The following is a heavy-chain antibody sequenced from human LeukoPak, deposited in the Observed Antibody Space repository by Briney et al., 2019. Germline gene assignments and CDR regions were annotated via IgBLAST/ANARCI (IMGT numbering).Heavy chain of an antibody. V-gene: IGHV1-2*06. D-gene: IGHD3-22*01. CDR1: GYTFTGYY. CDR3: ARDLPPGGYDSSGDY. J-gene: IGHJ4*02. CDR2: INPNSGGT. Sequence: ASVKVSCKASGYTFTGYYIHWVRQAPGQGLEWMGRINPNSGGTNYAQKFQGRVTMTRDTSISTAYMELSRLRSDDTAVYYCARDLPPGGYDSSGDYWGQGTLVTVSS.